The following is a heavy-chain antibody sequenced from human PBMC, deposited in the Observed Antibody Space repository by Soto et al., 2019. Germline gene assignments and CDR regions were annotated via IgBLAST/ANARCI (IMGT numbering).Heavy chain of an antibody. Sequence: LALTCAVSGGSISSGNWWSWVRQPPGKGLDWIGEVHRSGSTNYNPSLKSRVTISVDESKSQFSLKLSSVTAADTAVYYCARLDNSDWSKGYYFDYWGQGTLVTVSS. D-gene: IGHD6-19*01. CDR1: GGSISSGNW. J-gene: IGHJ4*02. CDR2: VHRSGST. CDR3: ARLDNSDWSKGYYFDY. V-gene: IGHV4-4*02.